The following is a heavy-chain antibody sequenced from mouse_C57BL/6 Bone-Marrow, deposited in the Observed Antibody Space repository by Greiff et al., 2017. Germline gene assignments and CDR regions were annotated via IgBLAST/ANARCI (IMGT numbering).Heavy chain of an antibody. CDR1: GFTFSSYG. CDR2: ISSGGSYT. J-gene: IGHJ2*01. Sequence: EVKLMESGGDLVKPGGSLKLSCAASGFTFSSYGMSWVRQTPDKRLEWVATISSGGSYTYYQDSVKGRFTISRDNAKNTLYLQMSSLKSEDTAMYYCARHPPRTRWGQGTTLTVSS. V-gene: IGHV5-6*01. CDR3: ARHPPRTR. D-gene: IGHD5-1*01.